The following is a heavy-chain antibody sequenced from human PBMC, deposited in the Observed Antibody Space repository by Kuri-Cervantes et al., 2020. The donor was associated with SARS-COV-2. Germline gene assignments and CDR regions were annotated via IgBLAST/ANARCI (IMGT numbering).Heavy chain of an antibody. V-gene: IGHV4-30-2*01. CDR3: AKAVDPGDSGTPQDFDY. Sequence: SETLSLTCTVSGGSISSGGYYWSWIRQPPGKGLEWIGYIYHSGSTYYNPSLKSRVTISVDRSKNQFSLKLSSVTAADTALYYCAKAVDPGDSGTPQDFDYWGQGTLVTVSS. J-gene: IGHJ4*02. CDR1: GGSISSGGYY. CDR2: IYHSGST. D-gene: IGHD3-10*01.